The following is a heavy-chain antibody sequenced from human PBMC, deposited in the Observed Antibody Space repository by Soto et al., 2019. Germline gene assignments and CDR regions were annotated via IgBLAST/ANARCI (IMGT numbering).Heavy chain of an antibody. V-gene: IGHV4-30-4*01. CDR2: IYYSGST. CDR1: GGSINSGDYY. J-gene: IGHJ4*02. CDR3: ARDGFFGRSGYFDY. Sequence: SETLSLTCTVSGGSINSGDYYWNWIRQPPGKGLEWIGYIYYSGSTYYNPSLKSRVTISIDTSKNQFSLKLSSVTAADTAVYYCARDGFFGRSGYFDYWGQGTLVTVSS. D-gene: IGHD3-3*01.